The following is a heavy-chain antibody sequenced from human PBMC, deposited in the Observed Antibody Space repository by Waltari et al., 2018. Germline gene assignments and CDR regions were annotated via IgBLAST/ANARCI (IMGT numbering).Heavy chain of an antibody. CDR3: ARNLAAAGTGYGMDV. J-gene: IGHJ6*02. CDR1: GGTFSSYA. Sequence: QVQLVQSGAEVKKPGSSVKVSCKASGGTFSSYAISWVRQATGQGLEWMGEIIPIFGTANYAQKFQGRVTITTDESTSTAYMELSSLRSEDTTVYYCARNLAAAGTGYGMDVWGQGTTVTVSS. D-gene: IGHD6-13*01. CDR2: IIPIFGTA. V-gene: IGHV1-69*05.